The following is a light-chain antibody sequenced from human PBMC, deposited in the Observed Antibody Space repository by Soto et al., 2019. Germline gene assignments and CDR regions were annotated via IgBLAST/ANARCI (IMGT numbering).Light chain of an antibody. J-gene: IGKJ3*01. CDR3: QQYGSSPLFT. Sequence: VMTQSPAPLALSPWARATLSCRPSQSVSSSHLAWFQQKPGQAPRLLIYGVSSRASGIPDRFGGSGSGTDFTLTISRLEPVDFAVYYCQQYGSSPLFTFGPGTKVDI. V-gene: IGKV3-20*01. CDR1: QSVSSSH. CDR2: GVS.